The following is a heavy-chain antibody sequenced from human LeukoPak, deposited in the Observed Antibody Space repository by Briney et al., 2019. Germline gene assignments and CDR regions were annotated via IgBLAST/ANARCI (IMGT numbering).Heavy chain of an antibody. V-gene: IGHV1-2*02. Sequence: ASVKVSCKASGYTFTGYYMHWVRQAPGQGLEWMGWINPNSGGTNYAQKFQGRVTMTRDTSISTAYMELSRLRSDDTAVYYCARDVGGPGNALLWFGELPSRLDPWGQGTLVTVSS. J-gene: IGHJ5*02. CDR3: ARDVGGPGNALLWFGELPSRLDP. CDR1: GYTFTGYY. D-gene: IGHD3-10*01. CDR2: INPNSGGT.